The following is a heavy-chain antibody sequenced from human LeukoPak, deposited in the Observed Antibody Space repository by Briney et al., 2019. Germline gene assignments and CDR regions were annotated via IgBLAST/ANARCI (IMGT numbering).Heavy chain of an antibody. D-gene: IGHD6-19*01. Sequence: GGSLRLSCAASGFTFSNYWMHWVRQAPGKGLMWVSHINSDGRTTSYADSVKGQFTISRDNAKNTLYLQMNSLRAEDTAVYYCARAADLAVAGLNFDYWGQGTLVTVSS. CDR3: ARAADLAVAGLNFDY. J-gene: IGHJ4*02. CDR2: INSDGRTT. CDR1: GFTFSNYW. V-gene: IGHV3-74*01.